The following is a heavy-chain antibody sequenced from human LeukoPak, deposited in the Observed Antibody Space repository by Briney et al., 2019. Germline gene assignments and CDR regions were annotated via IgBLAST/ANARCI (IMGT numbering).Heavy chain of an antibody. V-gene: IGHV3-15*01. D-gene: IGHD3-10*01. CDR2: IKSKTDGGTT. Sequence: KSGGSLRLSCAASGFTFSNAWMSWVRQAPGKGLEWVGRIKSKTDGGTTDYAAPVKGRFTISRDDSKNTLYPQMNSLKTEDTAVYYCTTLGKIWLGELYYWGQGTLVTVSS. J-gene: IGHJ4*02. CDR3: TTLGKIWLGELYY. CDR1: GFTFSNAW.